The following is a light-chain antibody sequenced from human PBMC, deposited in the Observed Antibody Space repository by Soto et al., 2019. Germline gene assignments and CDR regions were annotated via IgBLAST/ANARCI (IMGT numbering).Light chain of an antibody. Sequence: PGERVTLSCRASQSVSSXYVTXYQXKXGXXXSXXXYGASTRATSIPARFSGSGSGTDFTLTISSLLPEDFAVYYCQQDCNLPPTFGQGTKVDI. CDR2: GAS. CDR1: QSVSSXY. J-gene: IGKJ1*01. CDR3: QQDCNLPPT. V-gene: IGKV3D-7*01.